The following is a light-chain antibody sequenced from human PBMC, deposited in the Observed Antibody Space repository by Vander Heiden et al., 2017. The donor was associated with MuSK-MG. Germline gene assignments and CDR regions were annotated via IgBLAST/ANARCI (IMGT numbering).Light chain of an antibody. CDR1: QSVSSN. Sequence: EIVMTQSPATLPVSPGESAPLSCRASQSVSSNLAWYQQKPGQAPRLLIYGASTRATGIPARFSGSGSGTEFTLTISSLQSEDFAVYYCQQYNNWPQTFGQGTKVEIK. CDR2: GAS. CDR3: QQYNNWPQT. V-gene: IGKV3-15*01. J-gene: IGKJ1*01.